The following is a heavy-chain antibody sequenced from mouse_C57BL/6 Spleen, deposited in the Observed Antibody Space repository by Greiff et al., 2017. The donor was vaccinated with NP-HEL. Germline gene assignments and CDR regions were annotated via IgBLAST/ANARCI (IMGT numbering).Heavy chain of an antibody. D-gene: IGHD1-1*01. J-gene: IGHJ1*03. Sequence: EVKLVESGGGLVKPGGSLKLSCAASGFTFSSYAMSWVRQTPEKRLEWVATISDGGSYTYYPDNVKGRFTISRDNAKNNLYLQMRHLKSEDTAMYYCARRGSSYRYFDVWGTGTTVTVSS. CDR2: ISDGGSYT. CDR1: GFTFSSYA. CDR3: ARRGSSYRYFDV. V-gene: IGHV5-4*03.